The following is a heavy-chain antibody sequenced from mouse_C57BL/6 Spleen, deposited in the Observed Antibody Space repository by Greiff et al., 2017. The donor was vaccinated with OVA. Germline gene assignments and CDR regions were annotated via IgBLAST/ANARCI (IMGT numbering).Heavy chain of an antibody. CDR1: GYTFTSYW. CDR3: AKEGYGSPGYFDV. D-gene: IGHD1-1*01. V-gene: IGHV1-64*01. Sequence: QVQLQQPGAELVKPGASVKLSCKASGYTFTSYWMHWVKQRPGQGLEWIGMIHPNSGSTNYNEKFKSKATLTVDKSSSTAYMQLSSLTSEDSAVYYCAKEGYGSPGYFDVWGTGTTVTVSA. J-gene: IGHJ1*03. CDR2: IHPNSGST.